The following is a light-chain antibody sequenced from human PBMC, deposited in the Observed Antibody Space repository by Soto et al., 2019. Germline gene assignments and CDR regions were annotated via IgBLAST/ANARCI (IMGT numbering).Light chain of an antibody. J-gene: IGKJ4*01. CDR2: AAS. V-gene: IGKV1-9*01. Sequence: DIQLTQSPSFLSASVGDRVTITCRASQGISSYLAWYQQKPEKAPKLLIYAASTLQSGVPSRFSGSESGTEFTLTISSLQPEDFATYYCQQLNTYPFTFGGGTKVEIK. CDR1: QGISSY. CDR3: QQLNTYPFT.